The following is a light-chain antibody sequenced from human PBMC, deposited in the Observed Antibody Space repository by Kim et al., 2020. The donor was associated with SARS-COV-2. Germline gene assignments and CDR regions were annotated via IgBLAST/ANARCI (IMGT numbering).Light chain of an antibody. J-gene: IGLJ2*01. CDR1: SSDVGSYNL. CDR2: EVS. Sequence: QSIAISCTGTSSDVGSYNLVSWYQQHPVKAPKLMIYEVSQRPSGVSNRFSGSKSGNTASLTISGLQAEDEADYYCCSYAGSSTSVVFGGGTQLTVL. CDR3: CSYAGSSTSVV. V-gene: IGLV2-23*02.